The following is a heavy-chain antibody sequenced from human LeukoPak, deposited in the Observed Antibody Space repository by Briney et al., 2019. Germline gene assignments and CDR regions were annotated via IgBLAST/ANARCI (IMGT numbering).Heavy chain of an antibody. CDR1: GGSFSSSSYY. D-gene: IGHD2-15*01. Sequence: SETLSLTCTVSGGSFSSSSYYWGWIRQPPGKGLEWIGSIYYSGSTYYNPSLKSRVTISVDTSKNQFSLKLSSVTAADTAVYYCARSVEGYCSGGSCYSYYYYMDVWGKGTTVTVSS. CDR3: ARSVEGYCSGGSCYSYYYYMDV. CDR2: IYYSGST. J-gene: IGHJ6*03. V-gene: IGHV4-39*07.